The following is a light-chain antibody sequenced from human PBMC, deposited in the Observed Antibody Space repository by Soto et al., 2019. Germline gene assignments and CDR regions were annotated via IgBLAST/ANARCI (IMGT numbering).Light chain of an antibody. Sequence: LTQPPSASGTPGQRVTISCSGSSSNIGDNYVFWYQQFPGAAPKPLIFNNNQRPSGVPDRFSGAKSGTSASLSISGLRSEDEADYHCAAWDDSLSGWVFGGGTKVTVL. CDR2: NNN. CDR1: SSNIGDNY. V-gene: IGLV1-47*02. CDR3: AAWDDSLSGWV. J-gene: IGLJ3*02.